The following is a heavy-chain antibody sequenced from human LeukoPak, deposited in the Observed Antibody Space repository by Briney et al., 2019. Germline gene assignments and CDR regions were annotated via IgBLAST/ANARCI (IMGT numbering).Heavy chain of an antibody. D-gene: IGHD6-19*01. CDR2: FDPEDGET. Sequence: ASVKVSCKVSGYTLTELSMHWVRQAPGKGLEWMGGFDPEDGETIYAQKFQGRVTMTEDTSTDTAYMELSSLRSEDTAVYYCATFPLIAVAGTPNFDYWGQGTLVTVSS. J-gene: IGHJ4*02. CDR1: GYTLTELS. CDR3: ATFPLIAVAGTPNFDY. V-gene: IGHV1-24*01.